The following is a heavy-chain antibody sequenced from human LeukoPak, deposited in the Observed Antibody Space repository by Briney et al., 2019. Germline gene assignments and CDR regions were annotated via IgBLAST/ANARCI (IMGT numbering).Heavy chain of an antibody. J-gene: IGHJ4*02. D-gene: IGHD2-2*01. V-gene: IGHV4-30-4*01. CDR2: IYYSGST. CDR3: ARLPRGKSSNDY. Sequence: SQTLSLTCTVSGGSISSGDYYWSWIRQPPGKGLEWIGYIYYSGSTYYNPSLKSRVTISVDTSKNQFSLKLSSVTAADTAVYYCARLPRGKSSNDYWGQGTLVTVSS. CDR1: GGSISSGDYY.